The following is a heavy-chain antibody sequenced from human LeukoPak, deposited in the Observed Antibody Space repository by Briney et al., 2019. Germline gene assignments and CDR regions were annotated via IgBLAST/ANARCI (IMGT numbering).Heavy chain of an antibody. Sequence: GGSLRLSCAASGFTFDDYAMHWVRQAPGKGLEWVSGISWNSGSIGYADSVKGRFTISRDNAKNSLHLQMNSLRAEDTALYYCAKDIGDGYNVAFDYWGQGTLVTVSS. V-gene: IGHV3-9*01. CDR1: GFTFDDYA. D-gene: IGHD5-24*01. CDR3: AKDIGDGYNVAFDY. CDR2: ISWNSGSI. J-gene: IGHJ4*02.